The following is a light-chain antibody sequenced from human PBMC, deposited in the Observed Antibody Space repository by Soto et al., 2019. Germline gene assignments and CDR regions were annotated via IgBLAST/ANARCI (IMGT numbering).Light chain of an antibody. CDR1: QSISSW. V-gene: IGKV1-5*03. Sequence: EIQMTQSPSTLSASVGDRVTITCRASQSISSWLAWYQQKPGKAPKLLIYKASSLESGVPSRFSGSGSGTEFTLTINSLQPEDVATYYCQRYTSASTFGQGTRLEIK. CDR3: QRYTSAST. CDR2: KAS. J-gene: IGKJ5*01.